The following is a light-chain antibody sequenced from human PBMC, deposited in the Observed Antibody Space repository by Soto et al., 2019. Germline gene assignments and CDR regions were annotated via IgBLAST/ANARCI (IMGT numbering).Light chain of an antibody. Sequence: QSVLAQPPSASGTPGQRVTISCSGSSSNIGSSTVSSYHQLPGSAPKLLIFGDHQRPSGIPDRFSGSKSGTSASLAISGLQSDDEADYYCAAWDDSLNGVLFGGGTKVTVL. CDR2: GDH. CDR3: AAWDDSLNGVL. CDR1: SSNIGSST. J-gene: IGLJ2*01. V-gene: IGLV1-44*01.